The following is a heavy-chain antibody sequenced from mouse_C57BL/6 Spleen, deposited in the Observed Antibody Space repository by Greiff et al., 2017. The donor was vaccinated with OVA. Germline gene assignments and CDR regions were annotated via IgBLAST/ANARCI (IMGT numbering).Heavy chain of an antibody. D-gene: IGHD4-1*01. CDR3: ARANWDEWYFDV. V-gene: IGHV3-1*01. J-gene: IGHJ1*03. Sequence: EVQGVESGPGMVKPSQSLSLTCTVTGYSITSGYDWHWIRHFPGNKLEWMGYISYSGSTNYNPSLKSRISITHDTSKNHFFLKLNSVTTEDTATYYCARANWDEWYFDVWGTGTTVTVSS. CDR2: ISYSGST. CDR1: GYSITSGYD.